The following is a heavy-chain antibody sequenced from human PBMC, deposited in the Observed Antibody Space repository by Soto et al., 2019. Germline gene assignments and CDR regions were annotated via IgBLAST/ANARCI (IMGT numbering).Heavy chain of an antibody. D-gene: IGHD6-6*01. J-gene: IGHJ5*02. Sequence: QLQLQESGPGLVKPSETLSLTCTVSGGSISSSSYYWGWIRQPPGKGLEWIGSSYYSGSTYYNPSLKSRVTISVNTSKNQFSLKLSSVTAADTAVYYCARQYSSSWGGHWFDPWGQGTLVTVSS. CDR3: ARQYSSSWGGHWFDP. CDR1: GGSISSSSYY. V-gene: IGHV4-39*01. CDR2: SYYSGST.